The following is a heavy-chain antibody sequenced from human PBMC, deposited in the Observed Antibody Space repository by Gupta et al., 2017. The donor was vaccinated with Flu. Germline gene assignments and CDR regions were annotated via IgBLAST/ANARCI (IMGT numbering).Heavy chain of an antibody. V-gene: IGHV3-48*01. D-gene: IGHD5-24*01. Sequence: EVQLVESGRGLVQPGGSLRFACAAAGFTFNHHHVNWVRQVTGKGRELVSFISGSSSERHEADALKGRFTIYRDNAKKSLYLEMQRMRGEETAVYYCARRADMATIIADGGQGTLVTVSS. CDR3: ARRADMATIIAD. J-gene: IGHJ4*02. CDR2: ISGSSSER. CDR1: GFTFNHHH.